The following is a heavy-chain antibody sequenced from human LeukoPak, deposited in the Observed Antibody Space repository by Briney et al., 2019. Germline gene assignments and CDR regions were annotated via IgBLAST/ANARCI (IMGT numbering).Heavy chain of an antibody. Sequence: SETLSLTCTVSGGSISSYYWSWIRQPPGKGLEWIGYIYYSGSTNYNPSLKSRVTISVDTSKNQFSLKLSSVTAADTAVYYCARVIGYCSSTSPPSCWFDPWGQGTLVTVSS. V-gene: IGHV4-59*01. J-gene: IGHJ5*02. D-gene: IGHD2-2*01. CDR2: IYYSGST. CDR1: GGSISSYY. CDR3: ARVIGYCSSTSPPSCWFDP.